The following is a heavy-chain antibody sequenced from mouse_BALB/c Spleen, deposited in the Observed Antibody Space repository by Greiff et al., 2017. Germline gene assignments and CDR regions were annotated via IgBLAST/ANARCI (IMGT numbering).Heavy chain of an antibody. V-gene: IGHV1-4*02. D-gene: IGHD1-1*02. J-gene: IGHJ4*01. CDR1: GYTFTSYT. CDR2: INPSSGYT. Sequence: VQLVESAAELARPGASVKMSCKASGYTFTSYTMHWVKQRPGQGLEWIGYINPSSGYTEYNQKFKDKTTLTADKSSSTAYMQLSSLTSEDSAVYYCARRGGNYYAMDYWGQGTSVTVSS. CDR3: ARRGGNYYAMDY.